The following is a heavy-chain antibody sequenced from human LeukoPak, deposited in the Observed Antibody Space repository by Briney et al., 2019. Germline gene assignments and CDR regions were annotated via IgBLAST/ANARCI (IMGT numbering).Heavy chain of an antibody. CDR1: GGSISSSSYY. D-gene: IGHD2-15*01. V-gene: IGHV4-39*01. Sequence: KPSETLSLTCTVSGGSISSSSYYWGWLRQPPGKGLEWIGSIYYSGSTYYNPSLKSRVTISVDTSKNQFSLKLSSVTAADTAVYYCARHSSSGGLLGLWGQGTLVTVSS. CDR3: ARHSSSGGLLGL. J-gene: IGHJ4*02. CDR2: IYYSGST.